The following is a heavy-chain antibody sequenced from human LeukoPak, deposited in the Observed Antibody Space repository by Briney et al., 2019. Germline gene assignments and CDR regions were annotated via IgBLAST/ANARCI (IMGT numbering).Heavy chain of an antibody. Sequence: ASVKVSCKASGYTFSGCDMHWLRRAPGQGLEWMGWINPNSGGTNYAQKFQGRVTMTRDTSISTAYMELSRLRSDDTAVYYCARDGNLLLWFGELSYYYYYMDVWGKGTTVTVSS. CDR2: INPNSGGT. CDR3: ARDGNLLLWFGELSYYYYYMDV. CDR1: GYTFSGCD. D-gene: IGHD3-10*01. V-gene: IGHV1-2*02. J-gene: IGHJ6*03.